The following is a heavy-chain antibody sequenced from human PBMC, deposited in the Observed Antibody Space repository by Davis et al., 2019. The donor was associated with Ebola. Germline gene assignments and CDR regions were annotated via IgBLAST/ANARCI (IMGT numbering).Heavy chain of an antibody. Sequence: PSETLSLTCAVSGGSISSGGYSWSWIRQPPGKGLEWIGYIYHSGSTYYNPSLKSRVTISVDTSKNQFSLKLSSVTAADTAVYYCARLAAQYSGTHWGQGTLVTVSS. J-gene: IGHJ4*02. CDR1: GGSISSGGYS. CDR3: ARLAAQYSGTH. D-gene: IGHD1-1*01. V-gene: IGHV4-30-2*01. CDR2: IYHSGST.